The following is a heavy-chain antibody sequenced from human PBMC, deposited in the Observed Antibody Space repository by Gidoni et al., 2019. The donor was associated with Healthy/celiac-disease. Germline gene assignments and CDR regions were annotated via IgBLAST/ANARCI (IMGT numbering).Heavy chain of an antibody. V-gene: IGHV4-34*01. CDR2: INHSGST. CDR1: VGSFSGYY. D-gene: IGHD3-3*01. Sequence: QVQLQQWGAGLLKPSETLSLTCAVYVGSFSGYYWSWIRQPPGKGLEWIGEINHSGSTNYNPSLKSRVTISVDTSKNQFSLKLSSVTAADTAVYYCASARGTIFGVVIIGYYYYGMDVWGQGTTVTVSS. J-gene: IGHJ6*02. CDR3: ASARGTIFGVVIIGYYYYGMDV.